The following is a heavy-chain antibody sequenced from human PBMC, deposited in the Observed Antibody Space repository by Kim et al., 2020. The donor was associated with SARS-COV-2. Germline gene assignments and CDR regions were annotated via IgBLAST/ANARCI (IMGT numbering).Heavy chain of an antibody. CDR3: ARDGTLRLGELSLSYYYYGMDV. J-gene: IGHJ6*02. V-gene: IGHV3-21*01. CDR2: ISSSSRYI. D-gene: IGHD3-16*02. Sequence: GGSLRLSCVASGFTFSSYSMNWVRQAPGKGLEWVSSISSSSRYIYYADSVKGRFTISRDNAKNSLYLQMSSLRAEDTAVYYCARDGTLRLGELSLSYYYYGMDVWGQGTTVTVPS. CDR1: GFTFSSYS.